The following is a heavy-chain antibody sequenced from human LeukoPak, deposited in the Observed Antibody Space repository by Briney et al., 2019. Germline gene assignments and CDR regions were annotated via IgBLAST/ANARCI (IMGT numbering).Heavy chain of an antibody. D-gene: IGHD5-18*01. CDR3: ARRRNSYGYIYFDY. CDR2: VNHSGST. J-gene: IGHJ4*02. V-gene: IGHV4-34*01. Sequence: SETQSLTCAVYGGSFSGYYWSWIRQPPGKGLEWIGEVNHSGSTNYNPSLKSRVTISVDTSKNQFTLKLSSVTAADTAVYYCARRRNSYGYIYFDYWGQGTLVTVSS. CDR1: GGSFSGYY.